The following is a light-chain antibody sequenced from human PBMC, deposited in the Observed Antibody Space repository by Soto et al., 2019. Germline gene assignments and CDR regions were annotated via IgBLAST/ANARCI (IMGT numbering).Light chain of an antibody. CDR1: QSVSSY. Sequence: EIVLTQSPATLSLSPGERATLSCRASQSVSSYLAWYQQKPGQAPRLLIYGASSRATGIPERFSGSGSGTDFTLTISRLEPEDFAVYYCQLYGTSRTFGQGTKVDIK. CDR2: GAS. V-gene: IGKV3-20*01. J-gene: IGKJ1*01. CDR3: QLYGTSRT.